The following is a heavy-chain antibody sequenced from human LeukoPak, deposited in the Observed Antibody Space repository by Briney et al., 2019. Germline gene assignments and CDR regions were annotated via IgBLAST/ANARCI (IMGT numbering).Heavy chain of an antibody. CDR3: ARDLPFYDSSVYYTA. D-gene: IGHD3-22*01. J-gene: IGHJ4*02. CDR1: GFTLSSHI. CDR2: ISSDGTNK. V-gene: IGHV3-30*04. Sequence: TGGSLRLSCAASGFTLSSHIMRWVRQAPGKGLEWVAVISSDGTNKFYADSLKGRFTISRDNSKDTLYLQMNSLRAEDTAVYYCARDLPFYDSSVYYTAWGQGTLVTVSS.